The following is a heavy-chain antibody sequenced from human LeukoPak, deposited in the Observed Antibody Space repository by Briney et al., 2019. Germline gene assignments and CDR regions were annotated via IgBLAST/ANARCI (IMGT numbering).Heavy chain of an antibody. CDR2: ISGSGGTT. D-gene: IGHD4-17*01. V-gene: IGHV3-23*01. J-gene: IGHJ4*02. Sequence: PGGSLRLSCAASGFTFSNYAMSWVRQAPGKGLEWVSAISGSGGTTYYADSVKGRFTISRDNSKNTLYLQMNSLRAEDTAVYYCARDLYGVSHDYRGQGTLVTVSS. CDR3: ARDLYGVSHDY. CDR1: GFTFSNYA.